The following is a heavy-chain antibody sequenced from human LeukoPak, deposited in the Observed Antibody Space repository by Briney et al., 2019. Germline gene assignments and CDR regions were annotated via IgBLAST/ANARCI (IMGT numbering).Heavy chain of an antibody. J-gene: IGHJ4*02. CDR2: IKQDGSEK. D-gene: IGHD1-20*01. CDR1: GFTFSSYW. V-gene: IGHV3-7*01. Sequence: GGSLRLSCAASGFTFSSYWMSWVRQAPGKGLEWVANIKQDGSEKYYVDSVKGRFTISRDSAKNSLYLQMNSLRAEDTAVYYCARDRLPITGTLYFDYWGQGTLVTVSS. CDR3: ARDRLPITGTLYFDY.